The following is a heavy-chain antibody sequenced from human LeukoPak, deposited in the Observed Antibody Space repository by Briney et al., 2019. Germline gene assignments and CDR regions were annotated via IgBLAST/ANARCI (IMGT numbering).Heavy chain of an antibody. CDR2: ISSNSSTI. CDR1: GFTFSSYS. Sequence: PGGSLRLSCAASGFTFSSYSMNWVRQAPGKGLEWVSYISSNSSTIYYADSVKGRFTISRDNAKNSLYLQMNSLRDEDTTVYYCARAVKDYYDSSGYYYFDYWGQGTLVTVSS. CDR3: ARAVKDYYDSSGYYYFDY. V-gene: IGHV3-48*02. J-gene: IGHJ4*02. D-gene: IGHD3-22*01.